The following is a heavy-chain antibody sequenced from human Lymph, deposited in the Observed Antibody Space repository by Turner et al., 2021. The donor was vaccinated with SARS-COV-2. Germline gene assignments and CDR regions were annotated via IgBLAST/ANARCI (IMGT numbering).Heavy chain of an antibody. CDR3: AKGVRGVIIPEAFDI. Sequence: EVQLLESGEGLVQPGGSLRLSCAASGFTFSSYAMSWVRQAPGKGLEWVSSISVSGGSTYYADSVKGRFTISRDNSKNTLYLQMNSLRAEDTAVYYCAKGVRGVIIPEAFDIWGQGTMVTISS. D-gene: IGHD3-10*01. CDR1: GFTFSSYA. CDR2: ISVSGGST. V-gene: IGHV3-23*01. J-gene: IGHJ3*02.